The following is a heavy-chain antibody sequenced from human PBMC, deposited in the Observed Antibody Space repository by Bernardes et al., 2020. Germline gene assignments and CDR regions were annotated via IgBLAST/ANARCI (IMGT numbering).Heavy chain of an antibody. Sequence: GGSLRLSCAASGFTFSSYSMNWVRQAPGKGLEWVSSISSSSSYIYYADSVKGRFTISRDNAKNSLYLQMNSLRAEDTAVYYCARTSSSWPRGWFDPWGQGTLVTVSS. V-gene: IGHV3-21*01. CDR1: GFTFSSYS. D-gene: IGHD6-13*01. CDR2: ISSSSSYI. J-gene: IGHJ5*02. CDR3: ARTSSSWPRGWFDP.